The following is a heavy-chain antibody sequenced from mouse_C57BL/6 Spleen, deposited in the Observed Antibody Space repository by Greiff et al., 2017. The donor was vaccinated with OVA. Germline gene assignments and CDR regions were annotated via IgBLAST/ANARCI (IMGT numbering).Heavy chain of an antibody. CDR3: TIHCDYGRGY. D-gene: IGHD1-1*01. CDR1: GYTFTDYE. J-gene: IGHJ2*01. Sequence: QVQLQQSGAELVRPGASVTLSCKASGYTFTDYEMHWVKQTPVHGLEWIGAIDPETGGTAYNQKFKGKAVLTADKSSSTAYMELRSLTSEDSAVYYCTIHCDYGRGYWGQGTTLTVSS. CDR2: IDPETGGT. V-gene: IGHV1-15*01.